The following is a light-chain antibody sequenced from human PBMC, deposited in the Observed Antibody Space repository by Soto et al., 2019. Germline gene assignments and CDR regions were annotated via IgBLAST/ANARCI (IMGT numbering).Light chain of an antibody. CDR2: GAS. V-gene: IGKV3-20*01. Sequence: EIVLTQSPGTLSLSPGERATLSCRASQSVSSSYLAWYRQKPGQAPSLLIYGASNRATGIPDRFSGSGSGTDFTLTISRLEPEDFAVYYCQQYGSSGTFGQGTKVDI. J-gene: IGKJ1*01. CDR3: QQYGSSGT. CDR1: QSVSSSY.